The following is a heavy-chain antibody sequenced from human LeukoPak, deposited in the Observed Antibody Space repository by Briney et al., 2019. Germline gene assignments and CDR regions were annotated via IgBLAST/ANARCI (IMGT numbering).Heavy chain of an antibody. Sequence: PSETLSLTCAVSGGSIRSYDWSWIRQPPGKGLEWVGYIYYSGSTNYYPSLKRRVTISVNASNNQISLKLRSVTTADTTAYYCWRRVTSSGYYWFDFWGQGTLVTVSS. V-gene: IGHV4-59*01. D-gene: IGHD3-22*01. CDR3: WRRVTSSGYYWFDF. CDR1: GGSIRSYD. CDR2: IYYSGST. J-gene: IGHJ4*02.